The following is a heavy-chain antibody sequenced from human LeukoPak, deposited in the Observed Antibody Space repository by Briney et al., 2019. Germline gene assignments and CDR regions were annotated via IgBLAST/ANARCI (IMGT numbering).Heavy chain of an antibody. CDR1: GGSIGSYY. D-gene: IGHD4-17*01. CDR3: ARQRDYADYLAAFDV. V-gene: IGHV4-59*08. Sequence: SEALSLTCTVSGGSIGSYYWSWIRQPPGKGLECIGYIYRSGIPNYNPSLKSRVTISADTSKNQFSLKLTSVTAADTAIYYCARQRDYADYLAAFDVWGQGTMVTVSS. CDR2: IYRSGIP. J-gene: IGHJ3*01.